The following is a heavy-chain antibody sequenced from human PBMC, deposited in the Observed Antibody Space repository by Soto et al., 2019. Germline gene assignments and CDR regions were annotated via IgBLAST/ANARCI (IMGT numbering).Heavy chain of an antibody. CDR1: GFTFSSYA. V-gene: IGHV3-30-3*01. CDR2: ISYDGSNK. D-gene: IGHD1-26*01. Sequence: QVQLVESGGGVVQPGRSLRLSCAASGFTFSSYAMHWVRQAPGKGLEWVAVISYDGSNKYYADSVKGRFTISRDNSKNTLYLQMNSLRAEDTAVYYCARAMWELLYYYYGMDVWGPGTTVTVSS. J-gene: IGHJ6*02. CDR3: ARAMWELLYYYYGMDV.